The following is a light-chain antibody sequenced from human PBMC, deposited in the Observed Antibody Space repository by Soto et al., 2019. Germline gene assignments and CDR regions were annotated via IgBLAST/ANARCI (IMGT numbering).Light chain of an antibody. V-gene: IGKV3D-20*02. CDR1: QSVSSSY. CDR2: GAS. CDR3: QQRSNWPLSIT. Sequence: EIVLTQSPGTLSLSPGERATLSCRASQSVSSSYLAWYQQKPGQAPRLLIYGASSRATGIPDRFSGSGSGTDFTLTINRLEPEDFAVYYCQQRSNWPLSITFGQGTRLEIK. J-gene: IGKJ5*01.